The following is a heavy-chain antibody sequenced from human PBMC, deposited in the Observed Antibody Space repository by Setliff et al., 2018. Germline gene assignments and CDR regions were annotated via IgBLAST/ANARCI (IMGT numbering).Heavy chain of an antibody. CDR3: ARLALTGYDSSGYYYALEYYYYMDV. V-gene: IGHV3-74*01. Sequence: PGGSLRLSCAASGFSFSSYWMHWVRQGPGKGLVWVARINSDESRTNYADSVKGRFTISRDNANQSLYLQMNSLRAEDTAVCYCARLALTGYDSSGYYYALEYYYYMDVWGKGTTVTVSS. J-gene: IGHJ6*03. CDR1: GFSFSSYW. D-gene: IGHD3-22*01. CDR2: INSDESRT.